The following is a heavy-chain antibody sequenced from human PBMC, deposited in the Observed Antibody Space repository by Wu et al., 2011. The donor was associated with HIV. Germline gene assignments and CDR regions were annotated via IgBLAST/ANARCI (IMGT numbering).Heavy chain of an antibody. D-gene: IGHD1-26*01. CDR3: ACRPPGVGVGRHYYYGMDV. CDR2: IIPMYGVT. Sequence: QVQLVQSGAEVKKPGSSVKVSCKASEGTLSNLAIGWVRLAPGQGLEWIGGIIPMYGVTNTAQKFQGRVTITTDEPSTTVYMDLRSLRFEDTALYYCACRPPGVGVGRHYYYGMDVWGQGTTVTVSS. V-gene: IGHV1-69*05. CDR1: EGTLSNLA. J-gene: IGHJ6*02.